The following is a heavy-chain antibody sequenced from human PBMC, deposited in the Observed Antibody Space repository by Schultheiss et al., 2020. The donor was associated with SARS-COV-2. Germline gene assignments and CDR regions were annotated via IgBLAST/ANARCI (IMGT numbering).Heavy chain of an antibody. CDR2: IYYSGST. J-gene: IGHJ3*02. CDR3: ARRYSSGWSHDAFDI. V-gene: IGHV4-59*08. CDR1: GGSISSYY. D-gene: IGHD6-19*01. Sequence: SETLSLTCTVSGGSISSYYWSWIRQPPGKGLEWIGYIYYSGSTNYNPSLKSRVTISVDTSKNQFSLKLSSVTAADTAVYYCARRYSSGWSHDAFDIWGQGTMVTV.